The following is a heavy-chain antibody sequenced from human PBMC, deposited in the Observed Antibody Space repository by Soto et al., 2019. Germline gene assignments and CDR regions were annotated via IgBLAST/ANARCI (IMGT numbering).Heavy chain of an antibody. Sequence: SVKVSCKASGGTFSNHAISWVRQAPGQGLEWVGGIIPMFPTADYAQRFQGRVTITADDSTTTVYMELSGLRSEDTATYYCARDDATYCGGDCYRYFYYGMDVWGQGTTVTVSS. J-gene: IGHJ6*02. CDR1: GGTFSNHA. CDR3: ARDDATYCGGDCYRYFYYGMDV. D-gene: IGHD2-21*02. V-gene: IGHV1-69*13. CDR2: IIPMFPTA.